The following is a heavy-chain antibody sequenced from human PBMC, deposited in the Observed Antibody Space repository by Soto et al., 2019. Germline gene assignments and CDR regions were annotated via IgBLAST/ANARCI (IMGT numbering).Heavy chain of an antibody. V-gene: IGHV4-61*01. CDR3: ARAASPYFDVLSAFHP. J-gene: IGHJ5*02. D-gene: IGHD3-9*01. CDR1: GDPLSSGSYY. Sequence: PSETLSLTCTVSGDPLSSGSYYLSWIRHSPGKRLEWVAYLYYTGTTKYNPSLKSRVTISVDTSKNQFSLRLTSVTAADTAVYYCARAASPYFDVLSAFHPRGQGTLVTVSS. CDR2: LYYTGTT.